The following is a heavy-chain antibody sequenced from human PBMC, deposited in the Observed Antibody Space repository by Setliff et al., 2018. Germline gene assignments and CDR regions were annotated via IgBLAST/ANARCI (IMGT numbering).Heavy chain of an antibody. V-gene: IGHV4-61*02. Sequence: KPSETLSLTCTVSGDPISSGIYHWSWIRQSAGKGLEWIGRIYVSTGSTNYSPSLKSRVSISVDRSKNQFSLNLTSVTAADTAVYYCARAGFELGQYNWFDPWGQGTLVTVSS. CDR1: GDPISSGIYH. D-gene: IGHD3-3*02. CDR3: ARAGFELGQYNWFDP. CDR2: IYVSTGST. J-gene: IGHJ5*02.